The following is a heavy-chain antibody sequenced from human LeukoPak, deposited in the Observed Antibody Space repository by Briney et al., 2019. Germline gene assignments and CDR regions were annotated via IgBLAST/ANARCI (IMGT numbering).Heavy chain of an antibody. Sequence: GASVKVSCKAYGYTFTSYGISWVRQAPGQGLEWVGWISGYSGETPYAQRRQGRVATITDTSTTTYYMERRSLRTDETTVYYCARATGTWGHDGFDIGGQGTMVTVSS. CDR3: ARATGTWGHDGFDI. CDR1: GYTFTSYG. CDR2: ISGYSGET. J-gene: IGHJ3*02. V-gene: IGHV1-18*01. D-gene: IGHD3-16*01.